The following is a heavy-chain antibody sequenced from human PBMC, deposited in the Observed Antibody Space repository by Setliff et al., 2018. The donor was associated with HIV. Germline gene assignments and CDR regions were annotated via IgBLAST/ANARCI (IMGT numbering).Heavy chain of an antibody. CDR1: GFSFSNYA. V-gene: IGHV3-23*01. D-gene: IGHD3-22*01. CDR3: ARDQDYSHGSDSYYDAFDI. J-gene: IGHJ3*02. Sequence: PGGSLRLSCAASGFSFSNYAISWVRQAPGKGLEWVSSVIRGGHNTFYADSVKGRFTISRDNSKDTLYLQMSGLRPEDTAVYFCARDQDYSHGSDSYYDAFDIWGRGTMVTVSS. CDR2: VIRGGHNT.